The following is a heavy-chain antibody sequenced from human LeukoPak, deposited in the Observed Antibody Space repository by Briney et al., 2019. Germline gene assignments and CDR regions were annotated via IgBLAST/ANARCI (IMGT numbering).Heavy chain of an antibody. J-gene: IGHJ4*02. V-gene: IGHV3-7*01. CDR1: GFTFSGAW. CDR3: ARHLSGVSGYTYGRGIDY. CDR2: IREDGTEK. D-gene: IGHD5-18*01. Sequence: XGSLRLSCTASGFTFSGAWMTWVRQAPGKGLEWVANIREDGTEKNYVDSVNGRFTISRDTAKTSLYLQMNSLRVEDTAVYYCARHLSGVSGYTYGRGIDYWGQGTLVTVSS.